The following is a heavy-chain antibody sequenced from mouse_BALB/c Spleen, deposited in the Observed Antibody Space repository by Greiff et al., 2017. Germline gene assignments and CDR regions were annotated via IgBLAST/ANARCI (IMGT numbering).Heavy chain of an antibody. D-gene: IGHD2-13*01. CDR3: NALGDYRFAY. Sequence: VQLKQSGAELVRSGASVKLSCTASGFNIKDYYMHWVKQRPEQGLEWIGWIDPENGDTEYAPKFQGKATMTADTSSNTAYLQLSSLTSEDTAVYYCNALGDYRFAYWGQGTLVTVSA. CDR1: GFNIKDYY. V-gene: IGHV14-4*02. CDR2: IDPENGDT. J-gene: IGHJ3*01.